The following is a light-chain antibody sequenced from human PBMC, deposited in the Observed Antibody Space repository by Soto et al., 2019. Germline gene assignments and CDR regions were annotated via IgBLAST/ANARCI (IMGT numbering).Light chain of an antibody. Sequence: QSALTQPASVSGSPGQSITISCTGTSSDIGGYNFVSWYQHHPGKAPKLLIHDVSNRPSGVSSRFSGSKSGNTASLTISGLQAEDDADYYCNSYRTVSTYVFGTGTKVIVL. CDR2: DVS. J-gene: IGLJ1*01. CDR1: SSDIGGYNF. CDR3: NSYRTVSTYV. V-gene: IGLV2-14*03.